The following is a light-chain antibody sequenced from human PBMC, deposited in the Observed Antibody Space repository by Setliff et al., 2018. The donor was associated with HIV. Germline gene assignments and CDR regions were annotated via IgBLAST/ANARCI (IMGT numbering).Light chain of an antibody. J-gene: IGLJ1*01. CDR2: DAS. CDR3: QVWDSSSDHHV. V-gene: IGLV3-21*03. CDR1: NIGSKS. Sequence: SYELTQPPSVSVAPGKTARITCGGNNIGSKSVHWYQQKPGQAPVLVVYDASDRPSGIPERFSGSNSGNTATLTISRVEAGDEDDYYCQVWDSSSDHHVFGTGTKVTVL.